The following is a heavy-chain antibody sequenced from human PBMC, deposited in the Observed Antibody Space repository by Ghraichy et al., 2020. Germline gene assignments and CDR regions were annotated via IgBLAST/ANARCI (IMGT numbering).Heavy chain of an antibody. CDR2: VYFNGST. CDR3: ARYRSGWYGVFDY. V-gene: IGHV4-59*01. J-gene: IGHJ4*02. Sequence: SQTLSITCSVSGGSMSSSFWGWIRQPPGKGLEWIGYVYFNGSTKYSPSLKSRVTISVDTSKNQFSLKLSSVTAADTAVYFCARYRSGWYGVFDYWGQGALVTVSS. CDR1: GGSMSSSF. D-gene: IGHD6-19*01.